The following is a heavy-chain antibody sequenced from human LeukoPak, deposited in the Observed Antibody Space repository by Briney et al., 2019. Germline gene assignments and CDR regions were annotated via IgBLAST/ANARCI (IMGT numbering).Heavy chain of an antibody. J-gene: IGHJ3*02. Sequence: SETLSLTCTVSGGSISSYYWSWIRQPPEKGLEWIGYIYYSGSTNYNPSLKSRVTISVDTSKNQFSLKLSSVTAADTAVYYCAQTTVTRGNAFDIWGQGTMVTVSS. CDR1: GGSISSYY. V-gene: IGHV4-59*08. CDR2: IYYSGST. CDR3: AQTTVTRGNAFDI. D-gene: IGHD4-17*01.